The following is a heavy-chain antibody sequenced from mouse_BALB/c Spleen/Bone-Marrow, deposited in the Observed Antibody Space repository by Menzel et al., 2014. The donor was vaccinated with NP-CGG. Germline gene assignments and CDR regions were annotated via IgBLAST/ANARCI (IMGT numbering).Heavy chain of an antibody. CDR2: IWAGGST. CDR1: GFSLTSYG. D-gene: IGHD1-1*01. CDR3: ARGSYYEGAMDY. J-gene: IGHJ4*01. V-gene: IGHV2-9*02. Sequence: VQRVESGPGLVSPSQSLSITCTVSGFSLTSYGLHWVRQPPGKVLEWLGVIWAGGSTNYNSALISRLSISKDNSKSQVFLKMNSLQTDDTAMYYCARGSYYEGAMDYWGQGTSVTVSS.